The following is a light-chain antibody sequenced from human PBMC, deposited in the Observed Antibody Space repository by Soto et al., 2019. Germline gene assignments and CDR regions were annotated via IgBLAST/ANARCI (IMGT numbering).Light chain of an antibody. CDR2: AAS. CDR1: QGIRND. V-gene: IGKV1-6*01. CDR3: LQDYNYPWT. Sequence: AIQMTQSPSSLSASVGDRVTITCRASQGIRNDLGWYQQKPGKAPKLLIYAASSLQSGVPSRFSGSGSGTDFTLPISSVKPEDFATYYCLQDYNYPWTFGQGTKVEIK. J-gene: IGKJ1*01.